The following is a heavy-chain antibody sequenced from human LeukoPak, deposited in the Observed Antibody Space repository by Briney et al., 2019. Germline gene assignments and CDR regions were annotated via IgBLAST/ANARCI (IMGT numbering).Heavy chain of an antibody. CDR2: VRGQAYRGTM. J-gene: IGHJ6*02. CDR3: TRGPIYLWIHNGMDV. CDR1: GFTFADHA. V-gene: IGHV3-49*04. Sequence: EPGGSLRLSCTTSGFTFADHAMAWVRQAPGRGLEWVGFVRGQAYRGTMEYAASVKGRFTISRDDSKSVAYLQMNSLTTEDTGVYYCTRGPIYLWIHNGMDVWGRGTAVTVSS. D-gene: IGHD5-18*01.